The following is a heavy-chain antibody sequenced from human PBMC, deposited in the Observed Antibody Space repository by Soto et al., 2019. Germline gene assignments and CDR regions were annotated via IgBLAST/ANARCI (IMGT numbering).Heavy chain of an antibody. D-gene: IGHD3-3*01. CDR3: ARGLGQSITIFGVVPSYNWFDP. Sequence: ASVKVSCKASGYTFTSYDINWVRQATGQGLEWMGWMNPDSGNTGYAQKFQGRVTMTRNTSISTAYMELSSLRSEDTAVYYCARGLGQSITIFGVVPSYNWFDPWGQGTLVTVSS. CDR2: MNPDSGNT. V-gene: IGHV1-8*01. CDR1: GYTFTSYD. J-gene: IGHJ5*02.